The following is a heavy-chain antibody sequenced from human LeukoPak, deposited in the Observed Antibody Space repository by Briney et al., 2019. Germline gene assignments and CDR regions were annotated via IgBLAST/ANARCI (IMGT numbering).Heavy chain of an antibody. D-gene: IGHD3-16*01. CDR3: ARLKLGAYFDL. J-gene: IGHJ2*01. CDR2: VYNSGDT. Sequence: SETLSLTCTVSGGSTSSDYWSWIRQSPGKGLEWVGYVYNSGDTGKNASLKSRVTILLDTSKNQCSLKLTSVRAADTAVYYCARLKLGAYFDLWGRGTLVTVSS. CDR1: GGSTSSDY. V-gene: IGHV4-59*08.